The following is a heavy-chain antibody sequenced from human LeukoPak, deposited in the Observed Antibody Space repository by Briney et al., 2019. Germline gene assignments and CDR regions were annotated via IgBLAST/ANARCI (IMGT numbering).Heavy chain of an antibody. D-gene: IGHD1-14*01. CDR2: IYSGGTT. CDR1: GFTFSSYW. Sequence: GGSLRLSCAASGFTFSSYWMSWVRQAPGKGLEWVSLIYSGGTTYYADSVKGRFTISRDNSKNTLYLQMNSLRAEDTAVYYCAKESRPPGGAGNVWGKGTTVTISS. V-gene: IGHV3-23*03. CDR3: AKESRPPGGAGNV. J-gene: IGHJ6*04.